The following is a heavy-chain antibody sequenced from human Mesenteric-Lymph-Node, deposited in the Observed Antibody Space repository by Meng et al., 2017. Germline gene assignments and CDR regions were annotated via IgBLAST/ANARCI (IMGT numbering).Heavy chain of an antibody. V-gene: IGHV4-30-2*01. J-gene: IGHJ4*02. Sequence: QLQLQESGSGLVKPSQTLSLTCAVSSGPIVSTDYSCSWIRRPPGKGLEWSGYIYHNGSTYYNPYFKSRVTISLDRSKNQVSLKMRSVTAADTALYYCAGWLVGYRGQGILVTVSS. CDR3: AGWLVGY. D-gene: IGHD6-19*01. CDR1: SGPIVSTDYS. CDR2: IYHNGST.